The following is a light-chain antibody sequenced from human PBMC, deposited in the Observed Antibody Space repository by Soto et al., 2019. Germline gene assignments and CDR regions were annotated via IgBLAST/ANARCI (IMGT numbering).Light chain of an antibody. CDR1: SSDVGAYNY. CDR3: SSYTTTSTRV. CDR2: DVT. Sequence: QSALTQPASVSGSPGQSITISCTGTSSDVGAYNYVSWYQQHPGKAPKLMIYDVTDRPSGVSYRFSGSKSGNTASLTISGLQSEDEADYYCSSYTTTSTRVFGTGTKLTVL. V-gene: IGLV2-14*01. J-gene: IGLJ1*01.